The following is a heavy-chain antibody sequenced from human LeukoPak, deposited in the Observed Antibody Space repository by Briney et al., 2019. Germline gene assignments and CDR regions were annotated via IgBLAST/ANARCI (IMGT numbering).Heavy chain of an antibody. CDR3: AKDESSGYDWPNYFYGLDV. CDR2: INPSGGST. J-gene: IGHJ6*02. Sequence: ASVKVSCKASGYTFTTYYIHWVRQAPGQGLEWMGLINPSGGSTTFAQRFQGRVTMTSDTSTSTVYMELSSLRPDDTAVFYCAKDESSGYDWPNYFYGLDVWGQGTTVAVSS. D-gene: IGHD5-12*01. V-gene: IGHV1-46*01. CDR1: GYTFTTYY.